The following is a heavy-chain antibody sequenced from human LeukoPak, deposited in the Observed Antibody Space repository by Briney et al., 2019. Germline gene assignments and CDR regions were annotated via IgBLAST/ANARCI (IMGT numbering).Heavy chain of an antibody. V-gene: IGHV6-1*01. J-gene: IGHJ4*02. CDR2: TYYKSKWIN. D-gene: IGHD2-8*01. Sequence: SQTLSLTCAISGDSVSNISVAWNWIRQSPSRGLEWLGRTYYKSKWINDYAVSVRSRITINPDTSKNQFSLLLNSVTPDDTAVYYCARSGSTDGLHFWGQGTVVTVSS. CDR1: GDSVSNISVA. CDR3: ARSGSTDGLHF.